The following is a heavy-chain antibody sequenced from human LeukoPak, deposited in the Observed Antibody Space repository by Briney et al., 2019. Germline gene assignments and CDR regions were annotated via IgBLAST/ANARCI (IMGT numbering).Heavy chain of an antibody. V-gene: IGHV3-23*01. CDR2: ISGSGGST. Sequence: GGSLRLSCAASGFTFSSYAMSWVRQAPGKGLEWVSAISGSGGSTYYADSMKGRFTISRDNAKNSLYLQMDSLRAEDTAVYYCARGWASEAFDYWGQGTLVTVSS. CDR3: ARGWASEAFDY. J-gene: IGHJ4*02. D-gene: IGHD3-16*01. CDR1: GFTFSSYA.